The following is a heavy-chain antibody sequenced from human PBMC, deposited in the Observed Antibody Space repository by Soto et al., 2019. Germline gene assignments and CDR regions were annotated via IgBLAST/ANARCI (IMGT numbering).Heavy chain of an antibody. CDR3: AIDYDFWSGYLTGYYYGMDV. Sequence: PSETPSLTCTVSGGSIRSYYWSWIRQPAGKGLEWIGRIYTSGSTNYNPSLKSRVTMSVDTSKNQFSLKLSSVTAADTAVYYCAIDYDFWSGYLTGYYYGMDVWGQGTTVTVSS. CDR1: GGSIRSYY. V-gene: IGHV4-4*07. J-gene: IGHJ6*02. D-gene: IGHD3-3*01. CDR2: IYTSGST.